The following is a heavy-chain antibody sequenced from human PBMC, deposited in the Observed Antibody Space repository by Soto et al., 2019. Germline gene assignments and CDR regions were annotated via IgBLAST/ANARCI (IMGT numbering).Heavy chain of an antibody. V-gene: IGHV3-30*18. CDR1: GFTFSSYG. D-gene: IGHD3-10*01. J-gene: IGHJ1*01. Sequence: QVQLVESGGGVVQPWRSLRLSCAASGFTFSSYGMHWVRQAPGKGLEWVAVISYDGSNKYYADSVKGRFTISRDNSKNTLYLQMNSLRAEDTAVYYCAKDQTGYFQHWGQGTLVTVSS. CDR2: ISYDGSNK. CDR3: AKDQTGYFQH.